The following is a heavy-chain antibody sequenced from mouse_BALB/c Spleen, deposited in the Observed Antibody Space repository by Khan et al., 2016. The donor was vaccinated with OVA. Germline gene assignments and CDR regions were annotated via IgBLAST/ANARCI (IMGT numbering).Heavy chain of an antibody. CDR2: ISYSGRT. J-gene: IGHJ2*01. Sequence: EVQLQESGPGLVKPSQSLSLTCTVTGYSITSDYAWNWIRQFPGNKLEWMGYISYSGRTSYNPSLTSRISITRDTSKNQFFLQLNSVTTEDTATYDCARSVTITTVVATDFDYWGQGTTLTVSA. D-gene: IGHD1-1*01. CDR3: ARSVTITTVVATDFDY. V-gene: IGHV3-2*02. CDR1: GYSITSDYA.